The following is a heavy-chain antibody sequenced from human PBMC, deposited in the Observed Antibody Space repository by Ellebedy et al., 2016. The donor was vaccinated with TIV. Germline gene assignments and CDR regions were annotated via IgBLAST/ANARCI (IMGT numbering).Heavy chain of an antibody. CDR1: GISFRSYS. CDR3: ARDVRLVVGATPDY. CDR2: IRYASSDI. D-gene: IGHD1-26*01. J-gene: IGHJ4*02. V-gene: IGHV3-48*02. Sequence: GESLNISCAAAGISFRSYSMNWVRQAPGKRLEWIAYIRYASSDILYADSVKGRFTISRDKAKTSLSLQMNSLRDDDTAVYYCARDVRLVVGATPDYWGQGTLVTVSS.